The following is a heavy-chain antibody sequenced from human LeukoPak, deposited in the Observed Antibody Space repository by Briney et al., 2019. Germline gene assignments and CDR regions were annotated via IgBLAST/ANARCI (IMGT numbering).Heavy chain of an antibody. CDR1: GGSFSGYY. V-gene: IGHV4-34*01. CDR3: ATGREDFDY. J-gene: IGHJ4*02. Sequence: SGTLSLTCAVYGGSFSGYYWSWIRQPPGKGLEWIGEINHSGSTNYNPSLKSRVTISVDTSKNQFSLKLSSVTAADTAVYYCATGREDFDYWGQGTLVTVSS. D-gene: IGHD1-26*01. CDR2: INHSGST.